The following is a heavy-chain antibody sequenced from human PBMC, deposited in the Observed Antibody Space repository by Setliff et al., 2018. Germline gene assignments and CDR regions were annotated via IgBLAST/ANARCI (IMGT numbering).Heavy chain of an antibody. Sequence: PSETLSLTCTVSGDSISNYFWNWVRQPAGKGLEWIGRIYSNENTNYNPSLKSRVTMSIDTSKNQLSLKLSSVSAADTAVYYCARSMIQRNYYCGLDVWGQGTTVTVSS. V-gene: IGHV4-4*07. J-gene: IGHJ6*02. CDR1: GDSISNYF. CDR2: IYSNENT. D-gene: IGHD3-16*01. CDR3: ARSMIQRNYYCGLDV.